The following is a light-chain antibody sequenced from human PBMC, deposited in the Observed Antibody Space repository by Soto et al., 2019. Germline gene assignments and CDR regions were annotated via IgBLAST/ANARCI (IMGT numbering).Light chain of an antibody. CDR3: QHYNSYSEA. J-gene: IGKJ1*01. CDR2: KAS. Sequence: DLQMTPSPSTLSGSVGDRVHITCRASQTISSWLAWYQQKPGKAPKLLIYKASTLKSGVPSRFSGSGSGTEFTLTISSLQPDDFATYYCQHYNSYSEACGQGTKGDIK. CDR1: QTISSW. V-gene: IGKV1-5*03.